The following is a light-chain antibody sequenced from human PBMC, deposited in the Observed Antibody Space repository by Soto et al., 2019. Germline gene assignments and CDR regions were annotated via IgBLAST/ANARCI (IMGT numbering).Light chain of an antibody. CDR1: YSNIGAGYD. CDR2: GNS. CDR3: HSYDNNLSGSV. J-gene: IGLJ2*01. Sequence: QSVLTQPPSVSGSPGQMVTISCTGSYSNIGAGYDVHWYQQLPGTAPKLLIYGNSNRPSGVPDRFSGSKSGTSASLAITGLPAEDEDDDYCHSYDNNLSGSVFGGGTKLTVV. V-gene: IGLV1-40*01.